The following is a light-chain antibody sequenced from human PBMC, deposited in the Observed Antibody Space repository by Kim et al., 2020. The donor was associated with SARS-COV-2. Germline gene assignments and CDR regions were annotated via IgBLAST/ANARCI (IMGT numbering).Light chain of an antibody. CDR1: SLRIHY. CDR3: NSRDGSDNSFV. J-gene: IGLJ1*01. V-gene: IGLV3-19*01. Sequence: ALGQTVRITCQGASLRIHYASWYQQKPGQAPVLVIYGKNNRPSGIPDRFSGSSSGNTASLTITGAQAEDEAEYYCNSRDGSDNSFVFATGTKVTVL. CDR2: GKN.